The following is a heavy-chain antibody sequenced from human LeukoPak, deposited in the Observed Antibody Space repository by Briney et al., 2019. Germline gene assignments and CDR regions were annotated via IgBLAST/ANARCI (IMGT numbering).Heavy chain of an antibody. V-gene: IGHV5-51*01. CDR1: GYSFTNHW. CDR3: ARVAYSGYEVGY. J-gene: IGHJ4*02. Sequence: GESLKISCNGSGYSFTNHWIAWVRQMPGKGLAWMGILFPGDSDTRYSPSFQGEVTISADKSISTAYLQWSSLKASDTAMYYCARVAYSGYEVGYWGQGTLVTVSS. CDR2: LFPGDSDT. D-gene: IGHD5-12*01.